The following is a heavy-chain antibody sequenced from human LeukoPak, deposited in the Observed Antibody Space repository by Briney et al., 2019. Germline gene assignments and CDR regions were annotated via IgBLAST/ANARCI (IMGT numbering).Heavy chain of an antibody. D-gene: IGHD3-10*01. V-gene: IGHV5-51*01. Sequence: GESLKISCKGSGYIFTSYWIGWVRQMPRKGLEWMGIIYPGDSDTRYSPSFQGQVTISADKSISTAYLQWSSLKASDTAMYYCARPDGSGYYYYGMDVWGQGTTVTVSS. CDR1: GYIFTSYW. CDR3: ARPDGSGYYYYGMDV. CDR2: IYPGDSDT. J-gene: IGHJ6*02.